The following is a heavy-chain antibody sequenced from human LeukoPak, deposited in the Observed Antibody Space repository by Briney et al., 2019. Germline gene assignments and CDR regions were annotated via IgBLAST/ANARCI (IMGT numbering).Heavy chain of an antibody. CDR1: GYTFTNYY. CDR3: ARVYGSGSYDAFDI. D-gene: IGHD3-10*01. J-gene: IGHJ3*02. V-gene: IGHV1-46*01. Sequence: GASVKVSCKASGYTFTNYYLHWVRQAPGQGLEWMGIINPSGGSSSYAQKFQGRVTMTRDMSTSTVYMELSSLRSEDTAVYYCARVYGSGSYDAFDIWGQGTMVTVSS. CDR2: INPSGGSS.